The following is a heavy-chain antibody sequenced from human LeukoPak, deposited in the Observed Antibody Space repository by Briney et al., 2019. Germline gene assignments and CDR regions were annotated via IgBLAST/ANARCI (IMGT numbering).Heavy chain of an antibody. CDR2: ISGSGGST. J-gene: IGHJ5*02. Sequence: RSGGSLRLSCAASGFTFSSYAMSRVRQAPGKGLEWVSAISGSGGSTYYADSVKGRFTISRDNSKNTLYLQMNSLRAEDTAVYYCAKVMFGPNCSSTSCYNHHWGRGTLVTVSS. D-gene: IGHD2-2*02. CDR1: GFTFSSYA. CDR3: AKVMFGPNCSSTSCYNHH. V-gene: IGHV3-23*01.